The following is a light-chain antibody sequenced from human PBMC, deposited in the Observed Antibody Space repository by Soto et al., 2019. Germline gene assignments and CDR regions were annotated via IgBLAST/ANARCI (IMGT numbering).Light chain of an antibody. CDR2: DAS. V-gene: IGKV1-5*01. CDR3: KQFDTSPWT. CDR1: QSVSVW. J-gene: IGKJ1*01. Sequence: DIQMTQSPSTLSASVGDTVTITCRASQSVSVWLAWYQQKPGKAANLLVYDASSLQSGVPSRFSGSGSGTEFTLTITYLQPDDFGTYYCKQFDTSPWTFGQGTKLDIK.